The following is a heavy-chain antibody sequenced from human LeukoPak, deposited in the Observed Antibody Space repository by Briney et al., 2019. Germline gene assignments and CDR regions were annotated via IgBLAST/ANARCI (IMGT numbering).Heavy chain of an antibody. Sequence: SETLSLTCAVYGGSFSGYYWSWIRQPPGKGLEWIGEINHSGSTNYNPSLKSRVTISVDTSKNQFSLKLSSVTAADTAVYYCARGRITIFGADNWFDPWGQGTLITVSS. CDR1: GGSFSGYY. CDR2: INHSGST. D-gene: IGHD3-3*01. CDR3: ARGRITIFGADNWFDP. J-gene: IGHJ5*02. V-gene: IGHV4-34*01.